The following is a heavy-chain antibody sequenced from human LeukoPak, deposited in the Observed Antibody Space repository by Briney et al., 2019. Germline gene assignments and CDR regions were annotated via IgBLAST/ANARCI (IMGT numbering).Heavy chain of an antibody. CDR3: ARDDSSGYYSLYYFDY. V-gene: IGHV4-59*12. Sequence: SETLSLTCTVSGGSISSYYWSWIRQPPGKGLEWIGSIYYSGSTYYNPSLKSRVTISVDTSKNQFSLKLSSVTAADTAVYYCARDDSSGYYSLYYFDYWGQGILVTVSS. D-gene: IGHD3-22*01. CDR2: IYYSGST. J-gene: IGHJ4*02. CDR1: GGSISSYY.